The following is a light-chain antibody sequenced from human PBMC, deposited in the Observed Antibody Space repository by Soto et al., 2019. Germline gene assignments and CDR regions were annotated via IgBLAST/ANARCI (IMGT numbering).Light chain of an antibody. CDR2: AVS. CDR1: QSFISSY. J-gene: IGKJ1*01. V-gene: IGKV3-20*01. Sequence: DIELTQSPCTLSSSPGERATLSCRASQSFISSYLAWYQQKPGQAPRLLIYAVSTRATGIPDRFSGSGPGTEFTLTISSLQPEDFTVYSCLQYHNLWAFGQGTKVDIK. CDR3: LQYHNLWA.